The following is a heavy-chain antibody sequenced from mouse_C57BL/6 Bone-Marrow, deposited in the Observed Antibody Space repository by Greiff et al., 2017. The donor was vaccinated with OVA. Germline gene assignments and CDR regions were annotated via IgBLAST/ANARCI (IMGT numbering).Heavy chain of an antibody. CDR3: AMGGLRLNPYYYAMDY. J-gene: IGHJ4*01. D-gene: IGHD3-2*02. V-gene: IGHV1-74*01. Sequence: QVQLQQPGAELVKPGASVKVSCKASGYTFTSYWMHWVKQRPGQGLEWIGRIHPSDSDTNYNQKFKGKATLTVDKSSSTAYMQLSSLTSEDSAVYYGAMGGLRLNPYYYAMDYWGQGTSVTVSS. CDR1: GYTFTSYW. CDR2: IHPSDSDT.